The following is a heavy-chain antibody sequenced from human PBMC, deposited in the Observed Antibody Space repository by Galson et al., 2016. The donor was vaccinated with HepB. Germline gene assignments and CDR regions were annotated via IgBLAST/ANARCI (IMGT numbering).Heavy chain of an antibody. CDR1: GFTFSDYY. Sequence: SLRLSCAASGFTFSDYYMSWIRQGPGKGLEWVSYISSSGSYTNYADSVKGRFTISRDNPKNSLYLQMNSLRVEDTAVYYCARDHSGQLWLLGGFDYWGQGTLVTVSS. CDR3: ARDHSGQLWLLGGFDY. V-gene: IGHV3-11*06. CDR2: ISSSGSYT. D-gene: IGHD5-18*01. J-gene: IGHJ4*02.